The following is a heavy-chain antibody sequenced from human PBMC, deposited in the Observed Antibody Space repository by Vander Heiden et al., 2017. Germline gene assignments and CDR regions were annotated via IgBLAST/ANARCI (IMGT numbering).Heavy chain of an antibody. CDR3: ARGRYCSSTSCYARGSSLFDY. J-gene: IGHJ4*02. V-gene: IGHV4-34*01. CDR1: GGSFSGYY. D-gene: IGHD2-2*01. Sequence: QVQLQQWGAGLLKPSETLSLTCAVYGGSFSGYYWRWIRQPPGKGLEWIGEINHSGSTNYNPSLKSRVTISVDTSKNQFSLKLSSVTAADTAVYYCARGRYCSSTSCYARGSSLFDYWGQGTLVTVSS. CDR2: INHSGST.